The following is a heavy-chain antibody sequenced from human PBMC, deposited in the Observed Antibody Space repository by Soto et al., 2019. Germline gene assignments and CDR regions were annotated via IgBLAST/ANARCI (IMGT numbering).Heavy chain of an antibody. J-gene: IGHJ6*02. D-gene: IGHD3-16*01. Sequence: ASVKVSCKASGYTFTNYGISWVRQAPGQGLEWMGWINVYNGNTNYAQKVQGRVTMTTDTSTSTAYMELRSLRSNDTAIYYCAMVDVYVTPSPQDVWGQGTTVTVSS. CDR1: GYTFTNYG. CDR3: AMVDVYVTPSPQDV. CDR2: INVYNGNT. V-gene: IGHV1-18*01.